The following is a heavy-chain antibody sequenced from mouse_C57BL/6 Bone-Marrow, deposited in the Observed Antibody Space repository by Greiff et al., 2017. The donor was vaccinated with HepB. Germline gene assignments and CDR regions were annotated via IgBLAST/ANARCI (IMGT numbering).Heavy chain of an antibody. Sequence: EVQVVESGGGLVQPGESLKLSCESNEYEFPSHDMSWVRKTPEKRLELVAAINSDGGSTYYPDTMERRFIISRDNTKKTLYLQMSSLRSEDTALYYCARLYGYDVGYYAMDYWGQGTSVTVSS. CDR3: ARLYGYDVGYYAMDY. CDR1: EYEFPSHD. CDR2: INSDGGST. V-gene: IGHV5-2*01. J-gene: IGHJ4*01. D-gene: IGHD2-2*01.